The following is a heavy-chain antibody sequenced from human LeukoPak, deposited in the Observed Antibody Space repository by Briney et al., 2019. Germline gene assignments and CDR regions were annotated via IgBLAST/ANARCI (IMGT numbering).Heavy chain of an antibody. CDR2: IYSTGGK. V-gene: IGHV3-66*01. CDR3: ARGSDGWFAFDY. D-gene: IGHD6-19*01. CDR1: EFXVSTNY. Sequence: PGGSLRLSCAASEFXVSTNYISWVRQAPGKGLEWVSIIYSTGGKYYADSVKGRFTISRDNSKHTLYLQMNSLRAEDTAVYYCARGSDGWFAFDYWGQGILVTVSS. J-gene: IGHJ4*02.